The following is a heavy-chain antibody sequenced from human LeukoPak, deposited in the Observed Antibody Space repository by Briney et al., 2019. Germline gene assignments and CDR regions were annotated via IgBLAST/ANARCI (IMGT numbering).Heavy chain of an antibody. Sequence: GGTLRLSCAASGFTFSSYAMTWVRQAPGKGLEWVSAISGSGGSTYYADSVKGRFTISRDNSKNTLFLQMNSLRAEDTAVYYCAKRRGLELLYYYYMDVWGKGTTVTVSS. J-gene: IGHJ6*03. CDR1: GFTFSSYA. CDR3: AKRRGLELLYYYYMDV. CDR2: ISGSGGST. D-gene: IGHD1-7*01. V-gene: IGHV3-23*01.